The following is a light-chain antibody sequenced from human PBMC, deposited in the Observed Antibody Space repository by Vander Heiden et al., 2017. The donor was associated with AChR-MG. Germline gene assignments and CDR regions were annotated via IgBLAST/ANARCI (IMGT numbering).Light chain of an antibody. V-gene: IGKV1-5*03. Sequence: DIQMTQSPSTLSAPVGDRVTITCRASQSISSWLAWYQQKPGKAPKLLIYKASTLQTGVPSRFSGYRSGTEFTLTISSLQPDDFATYYCQQYDTYLYTFGQGTKLEIK. CDR3: QQYDTYLYT. J-gene: IGKJ2*01. CDR2: KAS. CDR1: QSISSW.